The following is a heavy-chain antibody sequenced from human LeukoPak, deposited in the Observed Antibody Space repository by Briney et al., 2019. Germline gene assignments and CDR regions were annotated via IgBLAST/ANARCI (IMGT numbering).Heavy chain of an antibody. CDR1: GGSFSGYY. V-gene: IGHV4-34*01. D-gene: IGHD3-3*01. CDR3: ARVVGITIFGVVIPWFDP. J-gene: IGHJ5*02. Sequence: PSETLSLTCAVYGGSFSGYYWSWIRQPPGKGLEWIGEINHSGSTNYNPSLKSRVTISVDTSKNQFSLKLSSVTAADTAVYYCARVVGITIFGVVIPWFDPWGQGTLVTVSS. CDR2: INHSGST.